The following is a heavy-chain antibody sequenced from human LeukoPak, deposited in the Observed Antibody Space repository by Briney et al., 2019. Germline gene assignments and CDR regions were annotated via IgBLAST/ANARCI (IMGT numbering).Heavy chain of an antibody. J-gene: IGHJ4*02. CDR3: ASHSGGYVY. Sequence: PSQTLSLTCAVSGGSISSGAYSWSWIRQPPRKGLEWIGYVYYSGGTYYNPSLKSRVTISVDTSKNQFSLKLSSVTAADTAVYYCASHSGGYVYWGQGTLVTVSS. CDR2: VYYSGGT. V-gene: IGHV4-30-4*07. D-gene: IGHD5-12*01. CDR1: GGSISSGAYS.